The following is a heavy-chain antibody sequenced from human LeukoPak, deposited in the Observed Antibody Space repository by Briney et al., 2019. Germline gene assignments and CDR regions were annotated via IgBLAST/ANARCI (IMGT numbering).Heavy chain of an antibody. D-gene: IGHD1-7*01. Sequence: SETLSLTCSVSGGSISGYYWTWIRQPAGKGLEWIGRVYTSGSTHYNPSLKTRLTMSVDTSNNQFSLKLSSVTAADTAVYYCARLITGTTTAFDIWGQGTMVTVSS. J-gene: IGHJ3*02. CDR2: VYTSGST. CDR3: ARLITGTTTAFDI. CDR1: GGSISGYY. V-gene: IGHV4-4*07.